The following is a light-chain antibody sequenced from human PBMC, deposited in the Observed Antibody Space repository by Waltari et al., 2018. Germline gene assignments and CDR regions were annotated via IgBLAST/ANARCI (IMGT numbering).Light chain of an antibody. CDR1: HIGSKS. Sequence: SYVLTQPPSVSVAPGQTARITCGGNHIGSKSVHWYQQKPGQAPVLVVSDDSDRPSGIPERVSGSNSGNTATLTLSRVEAGDDADYYCHVWDSSSDHPYVVFGGGTKLTVL. J-gene: IGLJ2*01. V-gene: IGLV3-21*02. CDR2: DDS. CDR3: HVWDSSSDHPYVV.